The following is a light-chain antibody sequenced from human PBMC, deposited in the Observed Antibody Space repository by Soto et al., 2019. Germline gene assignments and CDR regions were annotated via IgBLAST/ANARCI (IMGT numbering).Light chain of an antibody. Sequence: QSVLTQPPSASWTPGQRVTISCSGGSSNIGSNAVNWYQQLPGTAPELLIYNKNQLPSGVPDRFSGSQSGTSASLAISGLQSGDEAEYYCATWYDSLNGYVFGSGTKLTVL. CDR3: ATWYDSLNGYV. J-gene: IGLJ1*01. CDR1: SSNIGSNA. V-gene: IGLV1-44*01. CDR2: NKN.